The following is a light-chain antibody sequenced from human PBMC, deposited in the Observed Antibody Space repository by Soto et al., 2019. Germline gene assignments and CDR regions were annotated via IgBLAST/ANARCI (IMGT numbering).Light chain of an antibody. V-gene: IGKV1-12*01. CDR3: QQANSFPPWT. J-gene: IGKJ1*01. CDR1: QGISSW. CDR2: AAS. Sequence: DLQMTQSPSYVSASVGDRFTSTCRSSQGISSWLAWYQQKPPKAPKLXXYAASSLQSGVPSRFSGSGSATDFTPTISSLQPEDFATYYCQQANSFPPWTFGQGTKVDIK.